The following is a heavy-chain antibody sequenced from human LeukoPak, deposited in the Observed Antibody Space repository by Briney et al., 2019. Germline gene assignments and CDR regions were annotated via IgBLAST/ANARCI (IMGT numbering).Heavy chain of an antibody. CDR2: IWYDGSNK. CDR1: GFTFSSYG. Sequence: PGGSLRLSCAASGFTFSSYGMHWVRQAPGKGLEGVAVIWYDGSNKYYADSVKGRFTISRDNSKNTLYLQMNSLRAEDTAVYYCATQLTGTTVGYFDYWGQGTLVTVSS. V-gene: IGHV3-33*01. D-gene: IGHD1-7*01. J-gene: IGHJ4*02. CDR3: ATQLTGTTVGYFDY.